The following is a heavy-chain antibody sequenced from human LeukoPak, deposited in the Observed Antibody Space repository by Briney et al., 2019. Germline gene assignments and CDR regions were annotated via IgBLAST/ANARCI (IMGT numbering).Heavy chain of an antibody. CDR1: GFTFSSYA. V-gene: IGHV3-30-3*01. CDR2: ISYDGSNK. CDR3: ARGHDAFDI. J-gene: IGHJ3*02. Sequence: PGRSLRLSCAASGFTFSSYAMHWVRQAPGKGLEWVAVISYDGSNKYYADSVKGRFTIPRDNSENTLYLQMNSLRAEDTAVYYCARGHDAFDIWGQGTMVTVSS.